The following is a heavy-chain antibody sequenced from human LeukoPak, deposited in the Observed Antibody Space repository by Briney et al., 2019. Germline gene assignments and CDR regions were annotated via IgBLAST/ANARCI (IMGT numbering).Heavy chain of an antibody. V-gene: IGHV1-69*04. J-gene: IGHJ6*02. Sequence: SVKVSCKASGGTFSSYAISWVRQAPGQGLEWMGRIIPILGIANYAQKFQGRVTITADKSTSTAYMELSSLRAEDTAVYYCARVGLYGMDVWGQGTTVTVSS. CDR1: GGTFSSYA. CDR2: IIPILGIA. CDR3: ARVGLYGMDV.